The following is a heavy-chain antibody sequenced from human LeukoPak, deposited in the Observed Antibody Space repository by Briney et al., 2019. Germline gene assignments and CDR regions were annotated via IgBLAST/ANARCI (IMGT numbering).Heavy chain of an antibody. Sequence: ESLKISCKGSGYSFTTYWIGWVRQMPGKGLEWMGVIYPGDSDTRYSPSFQGQVTISADKSISTAYLQWSSLKASDTAVYYCARARVSYEFDYWGQGTLVTVSS. CDR2: IYPGDSDT. J-gene: IGHJ4*02. D-gene: IGHD1-26*01. CDR1: GYSFTTYW. V-gene: IGHV5-51*01. CDR3: ARARVSYEFDY.